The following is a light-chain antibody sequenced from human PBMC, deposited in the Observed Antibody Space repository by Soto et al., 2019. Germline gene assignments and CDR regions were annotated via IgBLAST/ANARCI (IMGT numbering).Light chain of an antibody. CDR1: QNINNW. J-gene: IGKJ2*01. CDR3: QHYNVYYMYT. CDR2: DAS. Sequence: DIQMTQSPSTLSASLGDRVTITCRASQNINNWLAWFQQKPGEAPKLLIYDASTLESGVPSRFSGSGSGTEFTLTISSLQPDDYATYSCQHYNVYYMYTFGQGTKVDIK. V-gene: IGKV1-5*01.